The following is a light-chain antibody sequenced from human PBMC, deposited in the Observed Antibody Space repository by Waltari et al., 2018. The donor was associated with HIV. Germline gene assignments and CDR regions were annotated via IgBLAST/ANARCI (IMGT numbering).Light chain of an antibody. Sequence: QSALTQPPSVSGSPGQSVTISCPGTTSDVGAYNYVSWYQQHPGEAPKFVIFDVNKRPSGVPDRFSGSKSGNTASLTISGLLPEDEGDYYCCSFAGRYTYVFGTGTKLTVL. CDR1: TSDVGAYNY. CDR3: CSFAGRYTYV. V-gene: IGLV2-11*01. J-gene: IGLJ1*01. CDR2: DVN.